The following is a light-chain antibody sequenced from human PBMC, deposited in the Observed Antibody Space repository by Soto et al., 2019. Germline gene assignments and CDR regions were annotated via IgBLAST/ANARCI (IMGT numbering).Light chain of an antibody. Sequence: QSVLTQPPSASGSPGQSVTISCTGSNSDVGGYNYVPWYQQYPGKAPKLIIYEVSQRPSGVPGRFSGSKSGNTASLTVSGLQAEDEADYYCSSYAGSNNFVFGTGTKVTVL. CDR1: NSDVGGYNY. J-gene: IGLJ1*01. CDR3: SSYAGSNNFV. CDR2: EVS. V-gene: IGLV2-8*01.